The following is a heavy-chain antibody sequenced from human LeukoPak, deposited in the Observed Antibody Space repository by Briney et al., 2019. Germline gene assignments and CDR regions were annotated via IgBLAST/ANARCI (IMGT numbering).Heavy chain of an antibody. D-gene: IGHD3-3*01. V-gene: IGHV4-38-2*01. CDR3: ARQAYYDFWSGHYSRGVEDAFDI. J-gene: IGHJ3*02. CDR1: GYSISSGYY. CDR2: ISHSGTT. Sequence: SEILSLTCAVSGYSISSGYYWGWIRQPPGKGLEWIITISHSGTTYYNPSLKGRVTISVDTSKNLFSLKLRSVTTADTAVYYCARQAYYDFWSGHYSRGVEDAFDIWGQGTMVSVSS.